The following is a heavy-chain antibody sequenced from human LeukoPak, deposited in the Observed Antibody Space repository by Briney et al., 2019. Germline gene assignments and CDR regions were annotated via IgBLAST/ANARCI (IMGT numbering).Heavy chain of an antibody. V-gene: IGHV3-21*01. D-gene: IGHD4-23*01. CDR1: GFTFSSYS. Sequence: GGSLRLSCAASGFTFSSYSMNWVRQAPGKGLEWVSSISSSSSYIYYADSVKGRFTISRDNAKNSLYLQMNSLRAEDTAVYYCARDRYGDNSDYFHHWGQGTLDTVSS. CDR3: ARDRYGDNSDYFHH. CDR2: ISSSSSYI. J-gene: IGHJ1*01.